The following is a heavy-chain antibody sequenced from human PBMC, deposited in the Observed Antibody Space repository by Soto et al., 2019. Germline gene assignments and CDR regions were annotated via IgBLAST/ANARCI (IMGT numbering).Heavy chain of an antibody. CDR3: TTGLTNGVCYPRSYCYMDV. CDR1: GFTFSNAW. J-gene: IGHJ6*03. Sequence: GGSLRLSCAASGFTFSNAWMSWVRQAPGKGLEWVGRIKSKTDGGTTDYAAPVKGRFTISRDDSKNTLYLQMNSLKTEDTAVYYCTTGLTNGVCYPRSYCYMDVWGKGTTVTVSS. D-gene: IGHD2-8*01. CDR2: IKSKTDGGTT. V-gene: IGHV3-15*01.